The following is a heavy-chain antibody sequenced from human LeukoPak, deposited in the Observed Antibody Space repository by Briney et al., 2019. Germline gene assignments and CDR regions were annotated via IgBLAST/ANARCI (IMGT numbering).Heavy chain of an antibody. CDR1: GFTFSSYE. Sequence: GGSLRLSCAASGFTFSSYEMNWVRQAPGKGLEWVSYISSSGSTIYYADSVKGRFTISRDNAKNSLYLQMNSLRAEDTAVYYCARGGRDYYDSSGIDAFDIWGQGTMVTVSS. CDR3: ARGGRDYYDSSGIDAFDI. D-gene: IGHD3-22*01. CDR2: ISSSGSTI. J-gene: IGHJ3*02. V-gene: IGHV3-48*03.